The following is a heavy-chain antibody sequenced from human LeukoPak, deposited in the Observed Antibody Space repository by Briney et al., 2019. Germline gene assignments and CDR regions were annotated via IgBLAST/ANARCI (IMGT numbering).Heavy chain of an antibody. CDR1: GFTFSIYE. D-gene: IGHD3-9*01. V-gene: IGHV3-48*03. CDR3: AKQGRDWLRDYYYYMDV. J-gene: IGHJ6*03. Sequence: GGSLRLSCAASGFTFSIYEMNWVRQAPGKGLEWLSHISTGSNTIHYANSVEGRFTISRDDAKNTLYLRMNSLRAEDTAVYYCAKQGRDWLRDYYYYMDVWGKGTTVTISS. CDR2: ISTGSNTI.